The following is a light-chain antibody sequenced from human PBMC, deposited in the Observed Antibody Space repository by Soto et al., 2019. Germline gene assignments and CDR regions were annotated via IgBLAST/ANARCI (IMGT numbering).Light chain of an antibody. CDR1: QSLVYSDGDTY. J-gene: IGKJ1*01. Sequence: DVVMTQSPLSLPVTLGQPASISCMSAQSLVYSDGDTYLSWFQQRPGQSPRRLIYKASNRDSGVPDRFSGSGSGTDFTLKISRVEAEDVGVYYCMQGTHWPWTFGQGTKVEVK. CDR3: MQGTHWPWT. CDR2: KAS. V-gene: IGKV2-30*01.